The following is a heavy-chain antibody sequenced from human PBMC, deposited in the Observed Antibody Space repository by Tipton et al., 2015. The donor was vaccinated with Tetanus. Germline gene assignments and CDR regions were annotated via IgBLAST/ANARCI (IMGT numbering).Heavy chain of an antibody. D-gene: IGHD2-8*01. J-gene: IGHJ5*02. Sequence: LRLSCEVSGFSFSNYKMNWVRQGPGRGLEWIGYIYYTGNTYYNPSLKSRVTISVDTSKNQFSLKLTSVTAADTAVYYCARRLIQNLFDPWGQGTLVTVSS. CDR3: ARRLIQNLFDP. V-gene: IGHV4-31*02. CDR2: IYYTGNT. CDR1: GFSFSNYK.